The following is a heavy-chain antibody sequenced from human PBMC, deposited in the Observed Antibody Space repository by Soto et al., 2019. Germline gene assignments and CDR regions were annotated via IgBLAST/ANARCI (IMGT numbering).Heavy chain of an antibody. J-gene: IGHJ2*01. Sequence: QEQLVESGGDVVQPGRSLTLSCEASGFTFSNSALHWVRHAPGKWLEWVAAVSADRSNVQYADSVKGRFTISRDTSKNTLYLQMNSLRTADTAVDYCARDPTSTGWVVWYFDLWGRGTLVTVSS. D-gene: IGHD6-19*01. CDR2: VSADRSNV. CDR1: GFTFSNSA. V-gene: IGHV3-30-3*01. CDR3: ARDPTSTGWVVWYFDL.